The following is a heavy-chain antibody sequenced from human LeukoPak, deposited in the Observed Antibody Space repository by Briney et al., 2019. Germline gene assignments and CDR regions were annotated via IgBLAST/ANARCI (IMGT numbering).Heavy chain of an antibody. CDR2: ISYDGSNE. CDR3: VKTPAAGDYPQAEFFQH. V-gene: IGHV3-30*18. D-gene: IGHD4-17*01. CDR1: GFTFSSYG. Sequence: GGSLRLSCAASGFTFSSYGMHWVRQAPGKGLEWVAVISYDGSNEYYADSVRGRFTISRDNSKNTMYLQMNSLRVEDTAVYYCVKTPAAGDYPQAEFFQHWGQGTLVTVSS. J-gene: IGHJ1*01.